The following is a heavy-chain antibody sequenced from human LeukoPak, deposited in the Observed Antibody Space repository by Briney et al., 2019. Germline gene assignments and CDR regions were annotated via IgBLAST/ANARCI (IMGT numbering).Heavy chain of an antibody. J-gene: IGHJ1*01. CDR2: ISGSGGST. CDR1: GFTFSSYA. D-gene: IGHD1-26*01. V-gene: IGHV3-23*01. Sequence: GGSLRLSCAASGFTFSSYAMSWVRQAPGKGLEWVSAISGSGGSTYYADSVKGRFTISRDNSKNTLYLQTNILRAEDTAVYYCAKVSVIVGATWTEYFQHWGQGTLVTVSS. CDR3: AKVSVIVGATWTEYFQH.